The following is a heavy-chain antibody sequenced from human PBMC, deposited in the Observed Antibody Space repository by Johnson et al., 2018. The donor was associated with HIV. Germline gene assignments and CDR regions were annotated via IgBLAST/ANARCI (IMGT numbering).Heavy chain of an antibody. CDR3: ARDPGNLHCAGDCYPEDAFDI. Sequence: VQLVESGGGLIQPGGSLRLSCVASGFSVSDNYMTWVRQAPGKGLEWVSIIYSGGTSYYADSVRGRFTVSRDDSKNTLFLQMNSLTAEDTAVYYCARDPGNLHCAGDCYPEDAFDIWGQGTMVTVS. J-gene: IGHJ3*02. D-gene: IGHD2-21*02. CDR1: GFSVSDNY. CDR2: IYSGGTS. V-gene: IGHV3-53*01.